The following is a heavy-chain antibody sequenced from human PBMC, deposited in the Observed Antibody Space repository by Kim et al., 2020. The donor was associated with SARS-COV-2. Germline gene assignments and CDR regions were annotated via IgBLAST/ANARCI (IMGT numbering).Heavy chain of an antibody. CDR2: INQDGNEK. D-gene: IGHD3-22*01. CDR3: ARDYRESSGYYTPYWYLDL. V-gene: IGHV3-7*01. J-gene: IGHJ2*01. Sequence: GGSLRLSCLASGFTFRTYWMSWVRQAPGKGLAWVANINQDGNEKYYVDSVEGRFTISRDNTKNSLFLQMNSLRAEDTAVYYCARDYRESSGYYTPYWYLDLWGRGTLVSVSS. CDR1: GFTFRTYW.